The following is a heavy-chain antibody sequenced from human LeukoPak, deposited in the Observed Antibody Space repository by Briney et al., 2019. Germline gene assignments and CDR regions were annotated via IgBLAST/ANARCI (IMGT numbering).Heavy chain of an antibody. CDR2: IYYSGST. CDR1: GGSISSYY. CDR3: ARAEINDYSRY. J-gene: IGHJ4*02. V-gene: IGHV4-59*08. Sequence: SETLSLTCTVSGGSISSYYWSWIRQPPGKGLEWIGYIYYSGSTNYNPSLKSRVTISVDTSKNQFSLKLTSVTAADTAVYYCARAEINDYSRYWGQGIPVIVSS. D-gene: IGHD4-11*01.